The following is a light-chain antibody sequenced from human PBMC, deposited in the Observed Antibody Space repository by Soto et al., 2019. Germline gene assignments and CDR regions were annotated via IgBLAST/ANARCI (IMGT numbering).Light chain of an antibody. V-gene: IGKV1-17*01. CDR2: AAS. CDR1: QSISSY. J-gene: IGKJ4*01. Sequence: DIQMTQSPSSLSASVGYRVTITWRASQSISSYLNWYQQKPGKAPKLLIYAASSLQSGVPSRFSGSGSGTDFTLTISSLQPEDFATYYCLQHNTYPLTFGGGTKVDIK. CDR3: LQHNTYPLT.